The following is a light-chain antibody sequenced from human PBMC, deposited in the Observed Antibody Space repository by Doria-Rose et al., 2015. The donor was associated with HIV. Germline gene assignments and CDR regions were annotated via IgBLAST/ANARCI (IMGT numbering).Light chain of an antibody. Sequence: DIRLTQSPSSLSASVGDRVTITCRASQNINRFLNWYQQKPGKVPKVLIYAASSLQSGVPLRFSGSGSGTDFTLTISSLQPEDFATYYCQQSFSTPRTFGQGTKVEIK. V-gene: IGKV1-39*01. CDR3: QQSFSTPRT. CDR1: QNINRF. CDR2: AAS. J-gene: IGKJ1*01.